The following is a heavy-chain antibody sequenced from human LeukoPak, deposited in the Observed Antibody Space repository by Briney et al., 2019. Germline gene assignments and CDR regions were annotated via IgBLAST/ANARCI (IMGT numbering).Heavy chain of an antibody. CDR3: ARETGKRGMDV. CDR2: INNDGSST. J-gene: IGHJ6*02. Sequence: GGSLRLSCAASGFTFSSYGMHWVRQAPGKGLVWVSHINNDGSSTKYADSVKGRFTISRDNAKNTLYLQMNSLRAEDTAVYYCARETGKRGMDVWGQGTTVTVSS. V-gene: IGHV3-74*03. CDR1: GFTFSSYG. D-gene: IGHD1-1*01.